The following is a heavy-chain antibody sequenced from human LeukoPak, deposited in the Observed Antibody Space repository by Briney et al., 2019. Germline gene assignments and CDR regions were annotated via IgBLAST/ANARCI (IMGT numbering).Heavy chain of an antibody. CDR1: GGSISSYY. CDR3: ARHVSGDSDYFDY. D-gene: IGHD2-21*02. Sequence: KASETLSLTCTVSGGSISSYYWSWIRQPPGKGLEWIGYIYYSGSTNYNPSLKSRVTISVDTSKNQFSLKLSSVTAADTAVYYCARHVSGDSDYFDYWGQGTLVTVSS. J-gene: IGHJ4*02. CDR2: IYYSGST. V-gene: IGHV4-59*08.